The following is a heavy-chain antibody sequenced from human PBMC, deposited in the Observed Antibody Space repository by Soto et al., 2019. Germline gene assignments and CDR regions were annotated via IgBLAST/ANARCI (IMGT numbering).Heavy chain of an antibody. J-gene: IGHJ4*02. CDR3: AKEGPITNWYFDY. CDR2: ISYDGNVA. Sequence: QVQLVESGGGVVQPGRSLRLSCADSGFTFSSYGMHWVRQAPGKGLEWVAVISYDGNVAYYADSVRGRFTISRDNSKNTLYLQMNSLRTEDTAIYYCAKEGPITNWYFDYWGQGTLVTVSS. V-gene: IGHV3-30*18. D-gene: IGHD1-1*01. CDR1: GFTFSSYG.